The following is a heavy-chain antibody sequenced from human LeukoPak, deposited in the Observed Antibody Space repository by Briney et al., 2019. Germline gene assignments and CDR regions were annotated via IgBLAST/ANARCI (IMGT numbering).Heavy chain of an antibody. CDR3: ARGDGYNYS. Sequence: SETLSLTCTVSGGSISSYYWSWTRQPPGKGLEWIGYIYYSGSTNYNPSLKSRVTISVDTSKNQFSLKLSSVTAADTAVYYCARGDGYNYSWGQGTLVTVSS. D-gene: IGHD5-24*01. CDR2: IYYSGST. CDR1: GGSISSYY. J-gene: IGHJ4*02. V-gene: IGHV4-59*01.